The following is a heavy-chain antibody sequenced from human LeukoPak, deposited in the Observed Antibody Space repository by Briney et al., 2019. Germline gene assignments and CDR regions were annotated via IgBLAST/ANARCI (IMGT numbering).Heavy chain of an antibody. Sequence: PGESLKISCKGSGYSFTSYWIAWVRQMPGKGLEWMGVIYPDDSDTRFSPSFQGQVTISADKSIRTAYLQWTSLKASDTAVYNCARQRQDSSGLPFDYWGQGTLVTVSS. CDR3: ARQRQDSSGLPFDY. D-gene: IGHD6-19*01. J-gene: IGHJ4*02. V-gene: IGHV5-51*01. CDR1: GYSFTSYW. CDR2: IYPDDSDT.